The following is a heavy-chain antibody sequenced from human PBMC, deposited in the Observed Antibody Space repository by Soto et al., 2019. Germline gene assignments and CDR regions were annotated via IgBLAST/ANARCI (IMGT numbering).Heavy chain of an antibody. CDR1: GFTFSSYA. V-gene: IGHV3-23*01. CDR3: AKGLEQGITIFGVVSH. D-gene: IGHD3-3*01. Sequence: GGSLRLSCAASGFTFSSYAMSWVRQAPGKGLEWVSAISGSGGSTYYADSVKGRFTISRDNSKNTLYLQMNSMRAEDTAVYYCAKGLEQGITIFGVVSHWGQGTLVTVSS. CDR2: ISGSGGST. J-gene: IGHJ4*02.